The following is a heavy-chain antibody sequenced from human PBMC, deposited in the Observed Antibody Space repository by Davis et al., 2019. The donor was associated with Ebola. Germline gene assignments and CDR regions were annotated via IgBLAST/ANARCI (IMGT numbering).Heavy chain of an antibody. CDR1: GFTFDDYT. Sequence: GGSLRLSCAASGFTFDDYTMHWVRQAPGKGLEWVSLISWDGGSTYYADSVKGRFTISRDNAKNSLYLQMNSLRAEDTAVYYCASVFSRVKEGNYYYYYGMDVWGQGTTVTVSS. CDR3: ASVFSRVKEGNYYYYYGMDV. J-gene: IGHJ6*02. CDR2: ISWDGGST. V-gene: IGHV3-43*01. D-gene: IGHD3-9*01.